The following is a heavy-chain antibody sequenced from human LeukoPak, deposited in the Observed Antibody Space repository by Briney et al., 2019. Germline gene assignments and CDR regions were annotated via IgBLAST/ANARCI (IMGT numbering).Heavy chain of an antibody. CDR1: GFTFSSYA. J-gene: IGHJ6*02. V-gene: IGHV3-23*01. Sequence: GGSLRLSCAASGFTFSSYAMSWVRQAPGKGLEWVSAISGSGGSTYYADSVKGRFTISRDNSKSTLYLQMNSLRAEDTAVYYCAKGIGDFWSGYYSLYYYGMDVWGQGTTVTVSS. CDR2: ISGSGGST. D-gene: IGHD3-3*01. CDR3: AKGIGDFWSGYYSLYYYGMDV.